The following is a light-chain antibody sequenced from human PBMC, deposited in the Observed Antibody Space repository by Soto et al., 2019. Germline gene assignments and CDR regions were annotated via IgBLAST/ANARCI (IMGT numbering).Light chain of an antibody. CDR3: QQRSDWPLT. J-gene: IGKJ4*01. CDR1: QSVSSY. Sequence: EIVLTQSPATLSLSPGERVTLSCRASQSVSSYLAWYQQKPGQPPRLLIYDASNRATGIPARFSGSGSGTDFTLTISSLEPEDFAVYYCQQRSDWPLTFGGGTKVDIK. V-gene: IGKV3-11*01. CDR2: DAS.